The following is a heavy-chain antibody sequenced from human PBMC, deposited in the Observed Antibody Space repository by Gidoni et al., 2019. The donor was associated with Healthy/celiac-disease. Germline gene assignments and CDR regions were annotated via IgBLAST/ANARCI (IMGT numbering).Heavy chain of an antibody. CDR1: GFTFSSYA. Sequence: EVQLLESGGGLVQPGGSLRLSCAASGFTFSSYAMSWVRQAPGKGLEWVSAISGSGGSTYYADSVKGRFTISRDNSKITLYLQMNSLRAEDTAVYYCAKADIVVVPAAIDLNYGMDVWGQGTTVTVSS. V-gene: IGHV3-23*01. J-gene: IGHJ6*02. CDR3: AKADIVVVPAAIDLNYGMDV. CDR2: ISGSGGST. D-gene: IGHD2-2*02.